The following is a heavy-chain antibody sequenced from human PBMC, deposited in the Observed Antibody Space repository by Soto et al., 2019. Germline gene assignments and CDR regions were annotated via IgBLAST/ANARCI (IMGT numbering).Heavy chain of an antibody. CDR3: ARAGYYYDSSGYPSLDAFDI. D-gene: IGHD3-22*01. V-gene: IGHV1-69*13. CDR2: IIPIFGTA. J-gene: IGHJ3*02. Sequence: GASVKVSCKASGGTFSSYAISWVRQAPGQGLEWMGGIIPIFGTANYAQKFQGRVTITADESTSTAYMELSSLRSEDTAVYYCARAGYYYDSSGYPSLDAFDIWGQGTMITVSS. CDR1: GGTFSSYA.